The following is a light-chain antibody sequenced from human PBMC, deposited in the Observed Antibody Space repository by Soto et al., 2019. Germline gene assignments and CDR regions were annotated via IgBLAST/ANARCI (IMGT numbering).Light chain of an antibody. J-gene: IGKJ3*01. Sequence: EIVLTQSPGTLSLSPGDRATLSCRASQGVDFSYVAWYQQKPGQTPRLLIYGASSRATGIPDRFSVSGSGTDFTLTISRLQPEDFAVYSCHQSGRPPYTFGPGTKVDFK. CDR1: QGVDFSY. CDR2: GAS. V-gene: IGKV3-20*01. CDR3: HQSGRPPYT.